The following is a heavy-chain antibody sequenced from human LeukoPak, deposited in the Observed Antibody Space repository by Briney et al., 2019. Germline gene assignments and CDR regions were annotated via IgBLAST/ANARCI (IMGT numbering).Heavy chain of an antibody. CDR1: GFTFSDYY. D-gene: IGHD3-10*02. V-gene: IGHV3-11*04. J-gene: IGHJ6*04. CDR2: ITSSGSTI. Sequence: GGSLRLSCAASGFTFSDYYMSWIRQAQGKVLGWVSYITSSGSTIYYADSVKGRFTISRDHAKSSLYLQMNSLRAEDTAVYYCAELGITMIGGVWGKGTTVTISS. CDR3: AELGITMIGGV.